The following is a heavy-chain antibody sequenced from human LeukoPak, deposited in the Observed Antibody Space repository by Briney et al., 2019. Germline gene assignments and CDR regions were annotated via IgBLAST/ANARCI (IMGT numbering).Heavy chain of an antibody. J-gene: IGHJ3*02. V-gene: IGHV4-59*01. D-gene: IGHD5-24*01. CDR1: GASISSDY. CDR2: IFFSGST. Sequence: LSETLSLTCIVSGASISSDYWSWIRQPPGKGLEWIGYIFFSGSTNYNPSLKSRVTMSVDTSKNQFSLNLSSVTAADTAVYYCARGEMATIEDAFDIWGQGTMVTVSS. CDR3: ARGEMATIEDAFDI.